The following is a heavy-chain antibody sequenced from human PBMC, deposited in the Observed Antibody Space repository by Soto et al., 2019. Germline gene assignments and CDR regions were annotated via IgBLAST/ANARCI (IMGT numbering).Heavy chain of an antibody. CDR1: GGSISSGGYY. Sequence: SETLSLTCTVSGGSISSGGYYWSWIRQHPGKGLEWIGYIYYSGSTYYNPSLKSRVTISVDTSKNQFSLKLSSVTAADTAVYYCARSGESSGYFDYWGQGTLVTVSS. J-gene: IGHJ4*02. CDR3: ARSGESSGYFDY. D-gene: IGHD3-22*01. V-gene: IGHV4-31*03. CDR2: IYYSGST.